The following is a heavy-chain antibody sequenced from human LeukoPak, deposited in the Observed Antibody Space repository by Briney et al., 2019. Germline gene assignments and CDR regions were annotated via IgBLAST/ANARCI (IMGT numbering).Heavy chain of an antibody. CDR3: ARERGGTDAFNI. V-gene: IGHV1-46*01. Sequence: ASVKVSCKASGYTFTIYYMHWVRQALGQGLEWVGIINPSGGSTSYPQKFQGRVTMTRDTSTGTAYMELSGLRSEDTGVFYCARERGGTDAFNIWGQGTMVTVSS. CDR1: GYTFTIYY. CDR2: INPSGGST. D-gene: IGHD3-16*01. J-gene: IGHJ3*02.